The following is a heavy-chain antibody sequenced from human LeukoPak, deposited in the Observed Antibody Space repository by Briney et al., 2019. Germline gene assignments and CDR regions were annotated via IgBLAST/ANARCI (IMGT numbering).Heavy chain of an antibody. V-gene: IGHV4-30-4*07. CDR2: IYYSGST. J-gene: IGHJ4*02. CDR3: ARDSYYYDSSGYSTFDY. Sequence: SQTLSLTCAVSGGSISSGGYSWSWIRQPPGKGLEWIGCIYYSGSTYYNPSLKSRVTISVDTSKNQFSLKLSSVTAADTAVYYCARDSYYYDSSGYSTFDYWGQGTLVTVSS. D-gene: IGHD3-22*01. CDR1: GGSISSGGYS.